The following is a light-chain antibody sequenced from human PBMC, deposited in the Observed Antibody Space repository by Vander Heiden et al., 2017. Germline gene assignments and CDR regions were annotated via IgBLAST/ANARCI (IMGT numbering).Light chain of an antibody. Sequence: IVLTQSPGTLSLSPGERATLSCRTSQGVSSTFLAWYQQKPGQTPRLLIYGSSSRATGIPARVSGSGSGTDFTLTISRLEPEDFAVYYCQQYGSSPYTFGQGTELEIK. V-gene: IGKV3-20*01. CDR3: QQYGSSPYT. CDR1: QGVSSTF. CDR2: GSS. J-gene: IGKJ2*01.